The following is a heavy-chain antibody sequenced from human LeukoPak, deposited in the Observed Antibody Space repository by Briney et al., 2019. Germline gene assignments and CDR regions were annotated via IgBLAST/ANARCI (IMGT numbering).Heavy chain of an antibody. CDR3: ARGSCGGDCYSHAAYYYYYGMDV. CDR2: INHSGST. V-gene: IGHV4-34*01. CDR1: GGSFSGYY. J-gene: IGHJ6*02. Sequence: SETLSLTCAVYGGSFSGYYWSWIRQPPGKGLEWIGEINHSGSTNYNPSLKSRVTISVDTSKNQFSLKLSSVTAADTAVYYCARGSCGGDCYSHAAYYYYYGMDVWGQGTTVTVSS. D-gene: IGHD2-21*02.